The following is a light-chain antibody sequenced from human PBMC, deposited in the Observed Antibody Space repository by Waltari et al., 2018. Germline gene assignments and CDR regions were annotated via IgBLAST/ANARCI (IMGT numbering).Light chain of an antibody. CDR2: WAS. CDR3: QQYYSSPIT. Sequence: DIVMTQSPDSLAVSLGERATINCKSSQSVLHTSNNKNYLAWCQQKPGQPPKLLIYWASTRESGVPDRFSGSGSGTDFTLTISSLQAEDVAVYYCQQYYSSPITFGQGTRLEIK. V-gene: IGKV4-1*01. J-gene: IGKJ5*01. CDR1: QSVLHTSNNKNY.